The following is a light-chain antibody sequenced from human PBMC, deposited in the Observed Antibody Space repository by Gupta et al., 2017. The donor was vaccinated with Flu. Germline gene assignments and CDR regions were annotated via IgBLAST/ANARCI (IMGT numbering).Light chain of an antibody. J-gene: IGKJ1*01. Sequence: MKMTPSPSLLSAAVDDRVTITCRASQGIRNDLGWYQQKPEKAPKRLIDAASSLQSGGPSRFSGSGSGTEFTLTISSLQPEDFATYYCLQHNSYPWTFGQGTKVEIK. CDR3: LQHNSYPWT. CDR1: QGIRND. CDR2: AAS. V-gene: IGKV1-17*01.